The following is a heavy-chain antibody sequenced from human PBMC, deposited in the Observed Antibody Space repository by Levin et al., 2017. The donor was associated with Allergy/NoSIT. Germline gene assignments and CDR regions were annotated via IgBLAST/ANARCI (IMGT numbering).Heavy chain of an antibody. V-gene: IGHV3-74*01. CDR1: GFTFSSYW. J-gene: IGHJ4*02. D-gene: IGHD2-2*01. CDR2: INSDGSST. Sequence: GESLKISCAASGFTFSSYWMHWVRQAPGKGLVWVSRINSDGSSTSYADSVKGRFTISRDNAKNTLYLQMNSLRAEDTAVYYCARVHCSSTSCVGFFDYWGQGALVTVSS. CDR3: ARVHCSSTSCVGFFDY.